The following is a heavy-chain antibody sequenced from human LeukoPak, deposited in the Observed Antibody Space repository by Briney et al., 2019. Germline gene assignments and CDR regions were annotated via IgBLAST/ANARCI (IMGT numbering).Heavy chain of an antibody. CDR3: ARLVRGYIYGSLFDY. CDR2: IYYSGST. CDR1: GGSISSYY. J-gene: IGHJ4*02. Sequence: SETLSLTCTVSGGSISSYYWSWIRQPPGKGLEWIGYIYYSGSTNYNPSLKSRVTISVDTSKNQFSLKLSSVTAADTAVYYCARLVRGYIYGSLFDYWGQGTLVTVSS. V-gene: IGHV4-59*01. D-gene: IGHD5-18*01.